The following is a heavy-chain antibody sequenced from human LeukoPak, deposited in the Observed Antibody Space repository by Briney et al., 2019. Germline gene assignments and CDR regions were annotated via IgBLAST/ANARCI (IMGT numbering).Heavy chain of an antibody. CDR1: GFTFSSYT. V-gene: IGHV3-30*04. CDR2: ISYVGSNK. J-gene: IGHJ4*02. CDR3: VRGFDY. Sequence: GVSLRLSCAASGFTFSSYTMHGVRQAPGKGLEGVAVISYVGSNKYSADSVKGRFTISRDNSKNSLYLQMNSLRAEDTAVYWCVRGFDYSGQGTLVTVSS.